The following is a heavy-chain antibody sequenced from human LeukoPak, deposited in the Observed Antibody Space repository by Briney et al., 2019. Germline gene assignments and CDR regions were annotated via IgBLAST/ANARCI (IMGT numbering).Heavy chain of an antibody. V-gene: IGHV3-30*04. D-gene: IGHD3-10*01. J-gene: IGHJ6*03. Sequence: QPGGSLRLSCAASGFTFSSYAMHWVRQAPGKGLEWVAVISYDGSNKYYADSVKGRFTISRDNSKNTLYLQMNSLRAEDTAVYYCARGQGTYGDYYYYYMDVWGKGTTVTVSS. CDR1: GFTFSSYA. CDR2: ISYDGSNK. CDR3: ARGQGTYGDYYYYYMDV.